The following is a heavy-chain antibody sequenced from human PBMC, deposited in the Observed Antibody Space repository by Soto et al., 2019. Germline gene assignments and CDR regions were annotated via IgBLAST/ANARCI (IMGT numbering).Heavy chain of an antibody. Sequence: PSETLSLTCTVSGGSISSYYWSWIRQPPGKGLEWIGSIYYSGSTYYNPSLKSRVTISVDTSKNQFSLKLSSVTAADTAVYYCARHDVSYGQYNWFDPWGQGTLVTVSS. CDR1: GGSISSYY. D-gene: IGHD5-18*01. V-gene: IGHV4-59*05. CDR3: ARHDVSYGQYNWFDP. J-gene: IGHJ5*02. CDR2: IYYSGST.